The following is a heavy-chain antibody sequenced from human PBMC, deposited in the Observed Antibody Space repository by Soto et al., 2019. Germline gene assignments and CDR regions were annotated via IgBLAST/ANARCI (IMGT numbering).Heavy chain of an antibody. CDR2: ISGSGGST. Sequence: EVQLLESGGGLVQPGGSLRLSCAASGFTFSSYAMSWVRQAPGKGLEWVSAISGSGGSTYYADSVKGRFTISRDNSKKTLYLPMNSLRAEDTAVYYWAKRSGYSYGLDYSSYYGMDVWGQGTTVTVSS. J-gene: IGHJ6*02. V-gene: IGHV3-23*01. CDR1: GFTFSSYA. CDR3: AKRSGYSYGLDYSSYYGMDV. D-gene: IGHD5-18*01.